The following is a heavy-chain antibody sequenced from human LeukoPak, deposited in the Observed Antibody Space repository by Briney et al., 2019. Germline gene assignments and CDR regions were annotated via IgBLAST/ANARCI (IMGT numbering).Heavy chain of an antibody. CDR1: GFTFSTYW. D-gene: IGHD3-22*01. Sequence: GGSLRLFCAASGFTFSTYWMHWVRHAPGKGLVWVSRIKSDGGTNYADSVKGRFTISRDNAKKTVSLQMNSLRPEDTGVYYCARAPSEIGGYYPEYFRHWGQGTLVTVSS. V-gene: IGHV3-74*01. CDR2: IKSDGGT. J-gene: IGHJ1*01. CDR3: ARAPSEIGGYYPEYFRH.